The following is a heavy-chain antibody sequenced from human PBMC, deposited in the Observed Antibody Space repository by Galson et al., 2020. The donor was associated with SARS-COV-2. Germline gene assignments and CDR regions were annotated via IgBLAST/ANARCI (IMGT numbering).Heavy chain of an antibody. V-gene: IGHV3-33*01. D-gene: IGHD3-10*01. CDR3: ARSGEEGGYFHY. Sequence: GGSLRLSCAASGFTFSNYGMHWVRQAPGKGLEWIAVIYYDGSNKYYADSVKGRFTISRDNSKNTLYLQMNSLRAEDTAVYYCARSGEEGGYFHYWGQGTLVTVSS. CDR1: GFTFSNYG. J-gene: IGHJ4*02. CDR2: IYYDGSNK.